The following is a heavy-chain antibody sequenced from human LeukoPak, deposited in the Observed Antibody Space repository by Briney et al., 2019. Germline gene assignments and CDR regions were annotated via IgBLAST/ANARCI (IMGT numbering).Heavy chain of an antibody. CDR3: AHLWFGELLFWFDP. CDR2: IYYSGST. V-gene: IGHV4-39*01. CDR1: GGSISSSSYY. D-gene: IGHD3-10*01. J-gene: IGHJ5*02. Sequence: SETLSLTCTVSGGSISSSSYYWGWIRQPPGKGQEWIGSIYYSGSTYYNPSLKSRVTISVDTSKNQFSLKLSSVTAADTAVYYCAHLWFGELLFWFDPWGQGTLVTVSS.